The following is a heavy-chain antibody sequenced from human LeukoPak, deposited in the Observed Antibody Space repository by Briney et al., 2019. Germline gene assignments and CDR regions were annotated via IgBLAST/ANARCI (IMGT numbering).Heavy chain of an antibody. CDR3: ARDLFGCSGGSCYTYFDY. CDR1: GYTFTGYY. Sequence: GASVKVSCKASGYTFTGYYMHWVRQAPGQGLGWMGWINPNSGGTNYAQKFQGRVTMTRDTSISTAYMELSRLRSDDTAVYYCARDLFGCSGGSCYTYFDYWGQGTLVTVSS. V-gene: IGHV1-2*02. J-gene: IGHJ4*02. CDR2: INPNSGGT. D-gene: IGHD2-15*01.